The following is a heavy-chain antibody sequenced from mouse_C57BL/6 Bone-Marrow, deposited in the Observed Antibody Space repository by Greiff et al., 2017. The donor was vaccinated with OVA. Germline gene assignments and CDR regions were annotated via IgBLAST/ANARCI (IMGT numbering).Heavy chain of an antibody. J-gene: IGHJ3*01. CDR2: IRNKANGYTT. Sequence: EVKLEESGGGLVQPGGSLSLSCAASGFTFTDYYMSWVRQPPGKALEWLGFIRNKANGYTTEYSASVKGRFTISRDNSQSILYLQMNALRAEDSATYYCARYCNWGFAYWGQGTLVTVSA. V-gene: IGHV7-3*01. CDR1: GFTFTDYY. D-gene: IGHD4-1*01. CDR3: ARYCNWGFAY.